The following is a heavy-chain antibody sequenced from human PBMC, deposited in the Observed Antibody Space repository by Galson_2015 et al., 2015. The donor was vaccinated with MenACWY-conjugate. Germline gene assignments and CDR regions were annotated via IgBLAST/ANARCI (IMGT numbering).Heavy chain of an antibody. CDR2: ISPYNGNT. CDR1: GYTFITSG. D-gene: IGHD3-9*01. J-gene: IGHJ5*02. CDR3: AREGISRYFAWLLLYYLDL. Sequence: SVKVSCKASGYTFITSGISWVRQAPGQGLEWLAWISPYNGNTKTAQKFQGRVTVTTDTSTSTVYMELGSLRSDDTAVYFCAREGISRYFAWLLLYYLDLWGQGTLITVSS. V-gene: IGHV1-18*01.